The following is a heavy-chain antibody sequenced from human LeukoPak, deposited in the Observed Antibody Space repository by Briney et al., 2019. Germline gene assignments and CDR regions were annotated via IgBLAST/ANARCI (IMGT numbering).Heavy chain of an antibody. CDR2: INHSGST. V-gene: IGHV4-34*01. Sequence: PSETLSLTCAVYGVSFCGYYWGWIRQPPGKGLEWIGEINHSGSTNDNPLLKSRVTITVATSKEQFPLKLSSVTAADTAVYYCARHELGFDYWGQGTLVTVSS. CDR1: GVSFCGYY. CDR3: ARHELGFDY. J-gene: IGHJ4*02. D-gene: IGHD3-10*01.